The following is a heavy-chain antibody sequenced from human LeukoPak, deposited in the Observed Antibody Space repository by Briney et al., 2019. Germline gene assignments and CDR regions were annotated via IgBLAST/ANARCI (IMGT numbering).Heavy chain of an antibody. J-gene: IGHJ4*02. CDR2: IKQDGSEK. D-gene: IGHD6-25*01. CDR1: GFTFSSYW. V-gene: IGHV3-7*01. Sequence: PGGSLRPSCAASGFTFSSYWMSWVRQAPGKGLEWVANIKQDGSEKYYVDSVKGRFTISRDNAKNSLYLQMNSLRAEDTAVYYCARFLSSGRSYGGYYYFDYWGQGTLVTVSS. CDR3: ARFLSSGRSYGGYYYFDY.